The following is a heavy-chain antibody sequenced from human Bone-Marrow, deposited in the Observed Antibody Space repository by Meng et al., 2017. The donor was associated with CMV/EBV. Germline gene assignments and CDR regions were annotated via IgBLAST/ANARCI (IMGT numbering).Heavy chain of an antibody. CDR1: GYSFTSYW. CDR3: ARHVGSYYFDY. D-gene: IGHD6-25*01. Sequence: GGSLRLSCKGSGYSFTSYWIGWVRQMPGKGLEWMGIIYPGDSDTRYSPSFQGQVTISADKSISTAYLQWSSLKASDTAMYYCARHVGSYYFDYWGQGTRVTVSS. J-gene: IGHJ4*02. CDR2: IYPGDSDT. V-gene: IGHV5-51*01.